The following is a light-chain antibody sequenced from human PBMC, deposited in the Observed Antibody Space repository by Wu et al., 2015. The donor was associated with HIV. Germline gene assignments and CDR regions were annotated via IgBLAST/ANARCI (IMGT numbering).Light chain of an antibody. V-gene: IGKV3-11*01. CDR3: QQYSSTPIT. J-gene: IGKJ5*01. CDR1: QSIRSH. Sequence: SLSPGKGATLSCRASQSIRSHLAWYHKNLGQSPKLVLHETYKRAAGISARFSGAGSGTDFSLTISAVEPEDFAIYFCQQYSSTPITFGPGTRL. CDR2: ETY.